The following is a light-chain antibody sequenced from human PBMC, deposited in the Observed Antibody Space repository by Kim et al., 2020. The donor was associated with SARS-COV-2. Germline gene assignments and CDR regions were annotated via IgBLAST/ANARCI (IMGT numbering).Light chain of an antibody. CDR1: SSDVGGYNY. J-gene: IGLJ2*01. V-gene: IGLV2-14*04. CDR3: SSYTSSSTLV. Sequence: GQSITISCTGPSSDVGGYNYVSWYQQHPGKAPKLMIYDVSKRPSGVSNRFSGSKSGNTASLTISGLQAEDEADYYCSSYTSSSTLVFGGGTQLTVL. CDR2: DVS.